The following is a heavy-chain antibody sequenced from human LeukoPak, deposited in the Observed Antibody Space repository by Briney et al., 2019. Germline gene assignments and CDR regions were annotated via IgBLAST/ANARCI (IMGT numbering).Heavy chain of an antibody. V-gene: IGHV5-51*01. CDR3: ATKWDLYWFDP. CDR1: GYSFSSYW. J-gene: IGHJ5*02. CDR2: IYPGDSDT. D-gene: IGHD1-26*01. Sequence: GESLKISCKGSGYSFSSYWIGWVRQMPGKGLEWMGIIYPGDSDTRYSPAFQGQVTISADKSISTAYLQWSSLKASDTAMYYCATKWDLYWFDPWGQGTLVTVSS.